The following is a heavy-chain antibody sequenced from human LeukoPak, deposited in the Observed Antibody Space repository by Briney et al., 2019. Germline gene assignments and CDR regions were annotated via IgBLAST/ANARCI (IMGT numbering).Heavy chain of an antibody. D-gene: IGHD2-21*02. Sequence: GGSLRLSCAASGFTFSSYAMHWVRQAPGKGLEWVAGISYDGSNKYYADSVKGRFTISRDNYKNTLYLQMNSLRAEDTAVYYCAREEITGVVVTAIRYWGQGTLVTVSS. V-gene: IGHV3-30-3*01. CDR3: AREEITGVVVTAIRY. CDR1: GFTFSSYA. CDR2: ISYDGSNK. J-gene: IGHJ4*02.